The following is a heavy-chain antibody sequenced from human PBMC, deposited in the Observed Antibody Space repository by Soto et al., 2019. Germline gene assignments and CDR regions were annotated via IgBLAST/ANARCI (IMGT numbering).Heavy chain of an antibody. V-gene: IGHV3-30-3*01. D-gene: IGHD4-17*01. Sequence: GGSLRLSCAASGFTFDDYTMHWVRQRPGKGLEWVAIISFDGSNEHYADSVQGRFTISRDNSENTLYLQMNSLRADDTAVYYCARPAATVIFYSGMDVWGQGTTVTVSS. J-gene: IGHJ6*02. CDR3: ARPAATVIFYSGMDV. CDR2: ISFDGSNE. CDR1: GFTFDDYT.